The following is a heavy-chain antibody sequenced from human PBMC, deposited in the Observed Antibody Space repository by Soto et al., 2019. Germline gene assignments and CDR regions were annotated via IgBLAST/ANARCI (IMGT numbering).Heavy chain of an antibody. V-gene: IGHV3-23*01. J-gene: IGHJ4*02. D-gene: IGHD3-22*01. CDR2: ITGNGGT. CDR3: AKDAPGSGWLSDY. Sequence: PGGSLRLSCAASGFTFSIYAMSWVRQAPGKGLEWVSTITGNGGTSYADFVRGRFTISRDNSKNTLYLQMNSLRAEDTAVYYCAKDAPGSGWLSDYWGQGTRVTSPQ. CDR1: GFTFSIYA.